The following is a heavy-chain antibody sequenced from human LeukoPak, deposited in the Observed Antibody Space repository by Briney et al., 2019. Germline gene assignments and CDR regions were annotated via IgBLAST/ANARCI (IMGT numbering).Heavy chain of an antibody. CDR2: INPNSGGT. J-gene: IGHJ4*02. CDR3: ARENLYPHRLRY. D-gene: IGHD2-2*02. CDR1: GYTFPGYY. Sequence: ASVKVSCKASGYTFPGYYMHWVRQAPGQGLEWMGRINPNSGGTNYAQKFQGRVTMTRDTSISTAYMELSRLRSDDTAVYYCARENLYPHRLRYWGQGTLVTVSS. V-gene: IGHV1-2*06.